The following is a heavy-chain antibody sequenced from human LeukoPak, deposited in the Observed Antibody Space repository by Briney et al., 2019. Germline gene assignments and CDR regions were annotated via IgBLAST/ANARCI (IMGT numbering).Heavy chain of an antibody. J-gene: IGHJ4*02. CDR1: GFTFSSYG. D-gene: IGHD6-13*01. Sequence: GGSLRLSCAASGFTFSSYGMHWVRQAPGKGLEWVAFIRYDGSNKYYADSVKGRFTISRDNSKNTLYLQMNSLRAEDTAVYYCAKDPLEHSIAAAGEWGQGTLVTVSS. CDR3: AKDPLEHSIAAAGE. V-gene: IGHV3-30*02. CDR2: IRYDGSNK.